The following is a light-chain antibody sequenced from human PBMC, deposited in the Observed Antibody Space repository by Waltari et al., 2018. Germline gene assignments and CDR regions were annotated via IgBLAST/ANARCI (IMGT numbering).Light chain of an antibody. CDR1: QTVRHNY. V-gene: IGKV3-20*01. J-gene: IGKJ5*01. Sequence: EIVLTQSPGTLSLSPGERATLSCRASQTVRHNYLAWYQKKPGQAPRLLIYGASTRATGIPYSFSGSGSGTDFTLTIHQLGPEAFAVYYCQQYGSSLGVTFGRWTRLEIK. CDR2: GAS. CDR3: QQYGSSLGVT.